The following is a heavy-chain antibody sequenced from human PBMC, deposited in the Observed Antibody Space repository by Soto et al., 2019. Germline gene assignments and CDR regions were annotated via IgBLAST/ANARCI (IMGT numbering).Heavy chain of an antibody. D-gene: IGHD5-18*01. Sequence: SVKVSCKASGGTFSSYAISWVRQAPGQGLEWMGGIIPIFGTANYAQKFQGRVTITADESTSTAYMELSSLRSEDTAVYYCARDGSKRGYGYGFDYWGQGTLVTAPQ. CDR2: IIPIFGTA. J-gene: IGHJ4*02. V-gene: IGHV1-69*13. CDR1: GGTFSSYA. CDR3: ARDGSKRGYGYGFDY.